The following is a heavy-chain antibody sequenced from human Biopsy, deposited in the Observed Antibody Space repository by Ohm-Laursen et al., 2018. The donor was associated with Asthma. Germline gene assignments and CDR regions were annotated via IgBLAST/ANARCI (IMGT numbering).Heavy chain of an antibody. CDR2: IIPIFGIA. J-gene: IGHJ3*02. V-gene: IGHV1-69*10. CDR3: AREMRAGRGNAFDI. D-gene: IGHD6-19*01. CDR1: GGTFSSYA. Sequence: SVKVSCKASGGTFSSYAISWVRQAPGQGLEWMGGIIPIFGIANYAQKFQGRVTITADKSTSTAYMELSSLRSEDTAVYYCAREMRAGRGNAFDIWGQGTMATVSS.